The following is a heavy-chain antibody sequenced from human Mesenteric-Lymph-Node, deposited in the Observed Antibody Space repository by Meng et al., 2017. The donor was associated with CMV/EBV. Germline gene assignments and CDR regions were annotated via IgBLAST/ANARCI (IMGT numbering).Heavy chain of an antibody. J-gene: IGHJ5*02. V-gene: IGHV3-7*01. CDR3: VRWPALEYWDWFDP. CDR2: IKKDGSAQ. CDR1: GFMFSNYG. Sequence: GESLKISCAASGFMFSNYGMTWVRQAPGQGLEWVANIKKDGSAQYYVDSVKGRFTISRDNAKNSLYLQMNSLRVEDTAVYYCVRWPALEYWDWFDPWGQGTLVTVSS. D-gene: IGHD2-8*02.